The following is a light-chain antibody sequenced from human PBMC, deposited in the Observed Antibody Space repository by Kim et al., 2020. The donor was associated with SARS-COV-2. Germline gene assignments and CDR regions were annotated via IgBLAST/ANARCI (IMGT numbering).Light chain of an antibody. CDR1: TSDVGAYDY. CDR3: HSRTSITTWV. CDR2: DVS. Sequence: QSALTQPASVSGSPGQSITISCTGTTSDVGAYDYVSWYQQHPGQAPKLMIFDVSNRPSGVSNRFSGSKSGNTASLTISGLQAEDEADYYCHSRTSITTWVFGGGTQLTVL. V-gene: IGLV2-14*03. J-gene: IGLJ3*02.